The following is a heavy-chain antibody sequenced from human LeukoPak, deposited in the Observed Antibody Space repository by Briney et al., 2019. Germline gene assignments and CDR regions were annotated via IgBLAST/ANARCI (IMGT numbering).Heavy chain of an antibody. CDR3: AKVLSVAGTYDAFDI. CDR1: GFTFSSYG. V-gene: IGHV3-30*18. D-gene: IGHD6-19*01. CDR2: ISYDGSNK. J-gene: IGHJ3*02. Sequence: QPGRSLRLSCAASGFTFSSYGMHWVRQAPGKGLEWVAVISYDGSNKYYADSVKGRFTISRDNSKNTLYLQMNSLRAEDQAVYYCAKVLSVAGTYDAFDIWGQGTMVTVSS.